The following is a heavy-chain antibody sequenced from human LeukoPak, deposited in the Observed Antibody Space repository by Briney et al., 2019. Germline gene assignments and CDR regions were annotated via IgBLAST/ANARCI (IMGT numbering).Heavy chain of an antibody. J-gene: IGHJ5*02. CDR3: ARDGIVLMVYAPTSLNWFDP. D-gene: IGHD2-8*01. Sequence: ASVKVSCKASGYTFTSYGTSWVRQAPGQGLEWMGWISAYNGNTNYAQKFQGRVTMTRDTSISTAYMELSRLRSDDTAVYYCARDGIVLMVYAPTSLNWFDPWGQGTLVTVSS. CDR1: GYTFTSYG. CDR2: ISAYNGNT. V-gene: IGHV1-18*01.